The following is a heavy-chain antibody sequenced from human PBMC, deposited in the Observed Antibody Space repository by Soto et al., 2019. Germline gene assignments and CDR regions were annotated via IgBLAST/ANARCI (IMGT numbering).Heavy chain of an antibody. J-gene: IGHJ4*02. CDR3: AADVGATARAFDY. CDR1: GGTFSTYA. D-gene: IGHD1-26*01. Sequence: QVQLVQSGAEVKKPGSSVKVSCKASGGTFSTYAISWVRQAPGQGLEWMGGVIPIFDTVNYAQRFQGRVTITADESTTTAYMELSSLGYEDKAVYYCAADVGATARAFDYWGQGTLVTVSS. V-gene: IGHV1-69*01. CDR2: VIPIFDTV.